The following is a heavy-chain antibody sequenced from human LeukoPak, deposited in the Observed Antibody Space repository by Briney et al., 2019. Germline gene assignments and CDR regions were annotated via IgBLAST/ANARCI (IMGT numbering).Heavy chain of an antibody. Sequence: GGSLRLSCAASGFTFSSYGMHWVRQAPGKGLEWVAVISYDGSNKYYADSVKGRFTISRDNSKNTLYLQMNSLRAEDTAVYYCAKVGGSGSYQNTPFDYWGQGTLVTVSS. CDR3: AKVGGSGSYQNTPFDY. D-gene: IGHD3-10*01. V-gene: IGHV3-30*18. CDR2: ISYDGSNK. J-gene: IGHJ4*02. CDR1: GFTFSSYG.